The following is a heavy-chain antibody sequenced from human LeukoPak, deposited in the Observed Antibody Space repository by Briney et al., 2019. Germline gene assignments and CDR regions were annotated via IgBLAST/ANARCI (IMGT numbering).Heavy chain of an antibody. D-gene: IGHD5-12*01. V-gene: IGHV3-30*18. CDR1: GFTFSNYG. J-gene: IGHJ4*02. CDR3: AKDAYSRYDYPNH. Sequence: PGGSLRLSCAASGFTFSNYGMHWVRQAPGKGLEWVAGITYDGMNKFYADSVQGRSTISRDNSKNTLYLQMNSLRVEDTAVYYCAKDAYSRYDYPNHWGQGTLVTVSS. CDR2: ITYDGMNK.